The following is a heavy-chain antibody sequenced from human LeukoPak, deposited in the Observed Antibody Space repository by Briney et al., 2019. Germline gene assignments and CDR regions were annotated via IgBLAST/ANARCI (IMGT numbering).Heavy chain of an antibody. CDR1: GASISSPSYC. Sequence: PSETLSLTCAVSGASISSPSYCWGWVWQPPGEGLGWVGSIYSSGSSYSNPSLKSRVATSVDKSENHISLKLTSVTAADTAVYYCAREGGPYRPLDYSGQGTLVTVAS. V-gene: IGHV4-39*07. CDR2: IYSSGSS. J-gene: IGHJ4*02. CDR3: AREGGPYRPLDY.